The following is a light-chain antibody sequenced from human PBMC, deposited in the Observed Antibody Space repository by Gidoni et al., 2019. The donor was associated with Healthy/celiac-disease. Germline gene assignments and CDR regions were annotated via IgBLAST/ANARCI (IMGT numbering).Light chain of an antibody. Sequence: DILMTQPPDSLPVSLGERATIHCKSSQSVLYRPNSKNYLAWNQQKPGQPPKVLIYWASTRESGVPDRFGGGGSGTDFTLTISSLQAEDVALYYCQQYYTTPRTFGQGTKVEIK. J-gene: IGKJ1*01. CDR3: QQYYTTPRT. CDR2: WAS. CDR1: QSVLYRPNSKNY. V-gene: IGKV4-1*01.